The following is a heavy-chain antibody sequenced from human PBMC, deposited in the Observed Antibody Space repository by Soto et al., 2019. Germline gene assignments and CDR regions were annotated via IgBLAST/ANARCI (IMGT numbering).Heavy chain of an antibody. CDR3: ARLAAAENYYYYYYYMDV. D-gene: IGHD6-13*01. V-gene: IGHV5-51*01. CDR2: IYPADSDT. J-gene: IGHJ6*03. Sequence: PGESLKISCKGSGYSFTTYWIGWVRQMPGKGLECMGIIYPADSDTRYGPSFQGQVTISVDKSISTAYLQWSSLKASDTAMYYCARLAAAENYYYYYYYMDVWGKGTTVTVSS. CDR1: GYSFTTYW.